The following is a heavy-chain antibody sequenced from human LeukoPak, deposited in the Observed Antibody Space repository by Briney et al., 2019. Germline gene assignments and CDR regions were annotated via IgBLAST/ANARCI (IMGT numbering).Heavy chain of an antibody. Sequence: ASVKVSCKASNYIFTTYGISWVRQAPGQGLEWMGWISAYNGNTNYAQRLQGRVTMTTDTSTSTAYMELRSLRSDDTAVYYCARYWNQGVFDYWGQGTLVTVSS. V-gene: IGHV1-18*01. D-gene: IGHD1-1*01. CDR2: ISAYNGNT. CDR1: NYIFTTYG. J-gene: IGHJ4*02. CDR3: ARYWNQGVFDY.